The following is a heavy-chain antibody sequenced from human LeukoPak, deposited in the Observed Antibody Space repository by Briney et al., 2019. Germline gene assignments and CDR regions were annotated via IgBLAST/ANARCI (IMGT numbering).Heavy chain of an antibody. CDR3: ARGRIVAGVRY. CDR2: ISSSRSII. V-gene: IGHV3-48*04. CDR1: GFSVSSYG. D-gene: IGHD3-22*01. Sequence: GGSLRLSCAASGFSVSSYGMNWVRQAPGKGLEWVSYISSSRSIIYYADSVKGRFTVSRDNAKNSLYLQMNSLGAEDTAVYYCARGRIVAGVRYWGQGTLITVSS. J-gene: IGHJ4*02.